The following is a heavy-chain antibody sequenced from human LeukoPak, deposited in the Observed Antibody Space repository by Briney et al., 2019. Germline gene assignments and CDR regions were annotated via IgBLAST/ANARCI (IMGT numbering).Heavy chain of an antibody. CDR2: IRVGGET. CDR1: GFTFDSSW. Sequence: GSLRLSCAASGFTFDSSWMYWVRQAPGKGLEWVSGIRVGGETHYADSVKGRFTISRDNSENTLYLQMSGLRAEDTAVYHCAKGTGDTGYYFDYWGQGTLVTVSS. J-gene: IGHJ4*02. CDR3: AKGTGDTGYYFDY. V-gene: IGHV3-23*01. D-gene: IGHD1-1*01.